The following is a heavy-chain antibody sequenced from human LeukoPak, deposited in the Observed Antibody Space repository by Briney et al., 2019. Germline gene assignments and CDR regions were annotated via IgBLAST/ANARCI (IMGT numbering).Heavy chain of an antibody. D-gene: IGHD3-10*01. V-gene: IGHV1-18*01. CDR2: ISAYNGNT. J-gene: IGHJ6*02. CDR3: ARDGPMVRGVRWGAFLGMDV. CDR1: GYTFTSYG. Sequence: GASVKVSCKASGYTFTSYGISWVRQAPGQGLEWMGWISAYNGNTNYAQKLQGRVTMTTDTSTSTAYMELSSLRSEDTAVYYCARDGPMVRGVRWGAFLGMDVWGQGTTVTVSS.